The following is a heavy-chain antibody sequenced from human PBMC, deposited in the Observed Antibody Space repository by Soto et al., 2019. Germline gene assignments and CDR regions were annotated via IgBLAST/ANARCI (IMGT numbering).Heavy chain of an antibody. CDR2: ISYDGSNK. Sequence: QVQLVESGGGVVQPGRSLRLSCAASGFTFSSYAMHWVRQAPGKGLEWVAVISYDGSNKYYADSVKGQFTISRDSSKNTLYLQMNSLRADDTAVYYCARSSGWPPRHGDYWGQGTLVTVSS. CDR1: GFTFSSYA. J-gene: IGHJ4*02. V-gene: IGHV3-30-3*01. CDR3: ARSSGWPPRHGDY. D-gene: IGHD6-19*01.